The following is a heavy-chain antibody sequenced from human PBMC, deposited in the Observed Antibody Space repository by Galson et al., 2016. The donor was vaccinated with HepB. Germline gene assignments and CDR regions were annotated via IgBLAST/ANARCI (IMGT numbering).Heavy chain of an antibody. D-gene: IGHD6-19*01. J-gene: IGHJ3*02. CDR3: GRGHSSGWHGDAFDI. CDR2: INQSGTN. Sequence: SETLSLTCAVSGGSLSGHYWSWIRQPPGKGLEWIGEINQSGTNNYNPSLRSRVTISVDTSKNQFSLKLSSVTAADTAVYYCGRGHSSGWHGDAFDIWGQGTMVTVSS. V-gene: IGHV4-34*01. CDR1: GGSLSGHY.